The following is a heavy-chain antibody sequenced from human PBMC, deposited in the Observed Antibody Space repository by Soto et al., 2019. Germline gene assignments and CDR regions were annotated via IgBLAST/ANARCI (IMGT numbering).Heavy chain of an antibody. CDR2: ISGSGDST. V-gene: IGHV3-23*01. Sequence: GGSLRLSCAASGFTFSSYAMSWVRQAPGKGLEWVSAISGSGDSTYYADSVKGRFTISRDNSKNTLYLQMNSLRAEDTAVYYCAKDVMAGTTFDDAFDIWGQGTMVTVSS. CDR3: AKDVMAGTTFDDAFDI. D-gene: IGHD1-7*01. J-gene: IGHJ3*02. CDR1: GFTFSSYA.